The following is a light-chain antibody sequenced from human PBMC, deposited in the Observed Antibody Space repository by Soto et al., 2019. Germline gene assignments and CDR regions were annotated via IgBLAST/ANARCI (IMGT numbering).Light chain of an antibody. V-gene: IGLV2-14*01. Sequence: QSVLTQPASVSGSPGQSITISCTGSNTDIGSYNYVSWYQHHPGKAPKLIIYEVSNRPSGFSNRFSGSKSGNTASLTISGLQAEDEADYYCSSYTTSDTWVFGGGTKLTVL. CDR2: EVS. CDR3: SSYTTSDTWV. CDR1: NTDIGSYNY. J-gene: IGLJ3*02.